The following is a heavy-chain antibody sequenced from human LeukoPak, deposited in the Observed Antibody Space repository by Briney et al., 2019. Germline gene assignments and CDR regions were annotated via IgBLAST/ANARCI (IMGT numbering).Heavy chain of an antibody. V-gene: IGHV4-59*11. CDR1: ADSFSSHC. CDR2: ISYIGST. J-gene: IGHJ4*02. CDR3: ASTGSRYCSSTSCYFLTD. D-gene: IGHD2-2*01. Sequence: SETLSLTCAVSADSFSSHCWTWIRQPPGKGLEWIGYISYIGSTNYNPSLKSRVTISIDTSRNQFSLKLSSVTAADTAVYYCASTGSRYCSSTSCYFLTDWGQGTLVTVSS.